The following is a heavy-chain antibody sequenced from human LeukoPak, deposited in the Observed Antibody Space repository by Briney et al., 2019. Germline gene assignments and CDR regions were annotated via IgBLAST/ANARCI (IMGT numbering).Heavy chain of an antibody. CDR3: ARDVGQLAGLT. V-gene: IGHV4-34*01. J-gene: IGHJ5*02. CDR1: GGSFSGYY. CDR2: INHSGST. D-gene: IGHD6-6*01. Sequence: SETLSLTCAVYGGSFSGYYWSWIRQPPGKGLEWIGEINHSGSTNYNPSLKSRVTISVDTSKNQFSLKLSSVTAADTAVYYCARDVGQLAGLTWGQGTLVTVSS.